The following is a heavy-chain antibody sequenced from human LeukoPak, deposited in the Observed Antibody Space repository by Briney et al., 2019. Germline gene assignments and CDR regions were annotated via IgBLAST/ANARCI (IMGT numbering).Heavy chain of an antibody. Sequence: PSATLSLTCAVYGGSFSGYYWSWIRQPPGKGLEWIGEINHSGSTNYNPSLKSRVTISVDTSKNQFSLKLSSVTAADTAVYYCAREIEMATPNPPPFDYWGQGTLVTVSS. CDR3: AREIEMATPNPPPFDY. CDR2: INHSGST. D-gene: IGHD5-24*01. J-gene: IGHJ4*02. V-gene: IGHV4-34*01. CDR1: GGSFSGYY.